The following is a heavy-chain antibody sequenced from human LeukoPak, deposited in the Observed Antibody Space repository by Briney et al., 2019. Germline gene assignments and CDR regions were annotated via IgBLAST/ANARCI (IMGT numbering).Heavy chain of an antibody. Sequence: GGSLRLSCAASGFTFSSYSIQWVRQAPGKGLEWVAVIWYDENKKFYADSVKGRFTISRDNFKSTLYLQMNSLRVEDTAVYYCAREGLTSTPNNAFDIWGQGTMVTVSS. J-gene: IGHJ3*02. CDR2: IWYDENKK. CDR1: GFTFSSYS. CDR3: AREGLTSTPNNAFDI. V-gene: IGHV3-33*08. D-gene: IGHD4-23*01.